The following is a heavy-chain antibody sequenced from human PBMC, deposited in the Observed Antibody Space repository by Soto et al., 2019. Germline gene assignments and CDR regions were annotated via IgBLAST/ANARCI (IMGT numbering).Heavy chain of an antibody. CDR1: GGTFSSYA. V-gene: IGHV1-69*01. J-gene: IGHJ4*02. CDR3: ERDSGYSSRSYYFDY. Sequence: QVQLVQSGAEVKKPGSSVKVSCKASGGTFSSYAISWVRQAPGQGLEWMGGIIPIFGTANYAQKFQGRVTITADESTSTASMELSSLRSEYRAVYYCERDSGYSSRSYYFDYWGQGTLVTVSS. D-gene: IGHD6-13*01. CDR2: IIPIFGTA.